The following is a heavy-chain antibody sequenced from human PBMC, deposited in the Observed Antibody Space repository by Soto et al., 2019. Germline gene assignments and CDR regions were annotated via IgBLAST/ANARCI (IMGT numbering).Heavy chain of an antibody. CDR3: AHAYGGTSWPNDAFDV. J-gene: IGHJ3*01. CDR2: IYWDDDK. CDR1: GFSLSSDGVG. Sequence: QITLKESGPPLVKPTQTLTLTCTVSGFSLSSDGVGVAWIRQPPGKALEWLALIYWDDDKRYSPSLKTRLTTSKDTSKNQVVLTMTNMDPVDTATYYCAHAYGGTSWPNDAFDVWGQGTVVTVSS. D-gene: IGHD2-2*01. V-gene: IGHV2-5*02.